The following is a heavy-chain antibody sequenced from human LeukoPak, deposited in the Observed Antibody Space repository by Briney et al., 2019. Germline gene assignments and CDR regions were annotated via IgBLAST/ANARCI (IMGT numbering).Heavy chain of an antibody. J-gene: IGHJ3*02. D-gene: IGHD3-9*01. Sequence: TGGSLRLSCAASGFTFSSYSMNWVRQAPGKGLEWVSYISSGSSTIYYADSVKGRFTISRDNAKNSLYLQMNSLRAEDTAVYYCARERGVRYFDWLFDAFDIWGQGTMVTVSS. V-gene: IGHV3-48*01. CDR2: ISSGSSTI. CDR1: GFTFSSYS. CDR3: ARERGVRYFDWLFDAFDI.